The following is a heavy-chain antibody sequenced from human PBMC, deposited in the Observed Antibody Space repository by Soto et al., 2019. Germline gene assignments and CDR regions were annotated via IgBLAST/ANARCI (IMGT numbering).Heavy chain of an antibody. CDR3: AGVYDSSGYYYGFDY. D-gene: IGHD3-22*01. J-gene: IGHJ4*02. CDR2: ISGSGGST. CDR1: GFTFSSYA. Sequence: GSLRLSCAASGFTFSSYAMSWVRQAPGKGLEWVSAISGSGGSTYYVDSVKGRFTISRDNSKNTLYLQMNSLRAEDTAVYYCAGVYDSSGYYYGFDYWGQGTLVTVSS. V-gene: IGHV3-23*01.